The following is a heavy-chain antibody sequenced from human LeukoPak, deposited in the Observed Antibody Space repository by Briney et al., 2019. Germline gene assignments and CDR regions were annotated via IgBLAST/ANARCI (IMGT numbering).Heavy chain of an antibody. CDR3: ARDHERYSRSSHLGY. D-gene: IGHD6-13*01. V-gene: IGHV3-48*01. Sequence: GGSLRLSCGASEFTFSSYSMNWVRPAPGKGVEWGSYISSSSSTIYYADSVKGRFTISRDNAKNSLYLQMNSLRAEDTAVYYCARDHERYSRSSHLGYWGQGTLVTVSS. CDR1: EFTFSSYS. CDR2: ISSSSSTI. J-gene: IGHJ4*02.